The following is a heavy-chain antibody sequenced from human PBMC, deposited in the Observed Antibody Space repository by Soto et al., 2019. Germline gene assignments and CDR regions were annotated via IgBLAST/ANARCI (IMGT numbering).Heavy chain of an antibody. V-gene: IGHV1-69*01. Sequence: QVQLVQSGAEVKKPGSSVKVSCKASGGTFSSYAISWVRQAPGQGLEWMGGIIPIFGTANYAKKFQGRVTITANESTSTAYMELSSLRSEDTAVYYCARSGLIVVVPAALDYWGQGTLVTVSS. CDR1: GGTFSSYA. CDR2: IIPIFGTA. J-gene: IGHJ4*02. CDR3: ARSGLIVVVPAALDY. D-gene: IGHD2-2*01.